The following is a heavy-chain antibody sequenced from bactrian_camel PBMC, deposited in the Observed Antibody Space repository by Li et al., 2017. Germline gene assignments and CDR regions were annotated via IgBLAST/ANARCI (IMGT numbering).Heavy chain of an antibody. Sequence: QVQPVESGGGLVQPGGSLTLSCAASGFTFSNNWMHWVRQAPGKGLEWVSTIYTGDGRTKSADSVKGRFTMSRDNAKNMLYLQMNSLKPEDTAMYYCAADPGTDYAGRCSELVPNDFSYWGQGTQVTVS. CDR3: AADPGTDYAGRCSELVPNDFSY. CDR2: IYTGDGRT. D-gene: IGHD1*01. CDR1: GFTFSNNW. J-gene: IGHJ6*01. V-gene: IGHV3S1*01.